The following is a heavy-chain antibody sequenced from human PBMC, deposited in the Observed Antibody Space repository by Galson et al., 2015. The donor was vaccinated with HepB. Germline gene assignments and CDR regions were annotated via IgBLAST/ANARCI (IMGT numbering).Heavy chain of an antibody. J-gene: IGHJ4*02. D-gene: IGHD3-22*01. CDR1: GGSFSGYY. V-gene: IGHV4-34*01. CDR2: INHSGST. Sequence: LSLTCAVYGGSFSGYYWSWIRQPPGKGLEWIGEINHSGSTNYNPSLKSRVTISVDTSKNQFSLKLSSVTAADTAVYYCALDSSGYYSGYWGQGTLVTVSS. CDR3: ALDSSGYYSGY.